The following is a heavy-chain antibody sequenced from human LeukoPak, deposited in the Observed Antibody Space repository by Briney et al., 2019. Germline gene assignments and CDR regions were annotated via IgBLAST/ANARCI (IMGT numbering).Heavy chain of an antibody. J-gene: IGHJ4*02. V-gene: IGHV1-2*02. CDR2: INPNSGGT. CDR3: ARALGYSGSYASFDL. Sequence: ASVKVSCKASGYTFTGYYMHWVRQAPGQGLEWMGWINPNSGGTNYAQKFQGRVTMTRDTSISTAYMELSRLRSDDTAVYYCARALGYSGSYASFDLWGQGTLVTVSS. CDR1: GYTFTGYY. D-gene: IGHD1-26*01.